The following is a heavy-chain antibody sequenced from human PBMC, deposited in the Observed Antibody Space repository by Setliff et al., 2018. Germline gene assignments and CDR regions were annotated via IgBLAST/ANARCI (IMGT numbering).Heavy chain of an antibody. CDR1: GFSLNTAGMC. CDR2: IDWDDDK. V-gene: IGHV2-70*11. Sequence: KSGPTLVNPTQTLTLTCTFSGFSLNTAGMCVTWIRQPPGKALEWLVRIDWDDDKYYSTSLKTRLSISKDTSKNQVVLTMTDMDPVDTATYYCAREPRAVTGSTGAIDYWGPGTLVTVSS. CDR3: AREPRAVTGSTGAIDY. D-gene: IGHD1-7*01. J-gene: IGHJ4*01.